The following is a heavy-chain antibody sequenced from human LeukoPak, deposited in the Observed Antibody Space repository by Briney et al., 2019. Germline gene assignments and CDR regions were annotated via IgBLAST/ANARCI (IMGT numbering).Heavy chain of an antibody. J-gene: IGHJ4*02. Sequence: GGSLRLSCAASGFTFSTYGMHWVRQAPGKGLEWVAVIWYDGSNKYNADSVKGRFTISRDNSKNTLYLQMNSLRAEDTAVYYCARVRGEDYGDYLDYWGQGTLVTVSS. CDR2: IWYDGSNK. D-gene: IGHD4-17*01. CDR3: ARVRGEDYGDYLDY. CDR1: GFTFSTYG. V-gene: IGHV3-33*08.